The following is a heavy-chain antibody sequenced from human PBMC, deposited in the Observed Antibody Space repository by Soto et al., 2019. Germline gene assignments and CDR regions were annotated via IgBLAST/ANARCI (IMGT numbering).Heavy chain of an antibody. CDR3: AHSAIYTSTWFYFDQ. CDR1: GGSISSGGYY. Sequence: SETLSLTCTVSGGSISSGGYYWSWILQHPGKGLEWIVYIYYSGSTYYNPSLKSRVTISVDTSKNQFSLKLSSVTAADTATYSCAHSAIYTSTWFYFDQWGQGTLVTVSS. CDR2: IYYSGST. D-gene: IGHD6-13*01. J-gene: IGHJ4*02. V-gene: IGHV4-31*03.